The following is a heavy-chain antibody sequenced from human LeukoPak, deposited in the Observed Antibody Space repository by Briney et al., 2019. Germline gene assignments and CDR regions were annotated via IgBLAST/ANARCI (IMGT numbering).Heavy chain of an antibody. CDR2: ISYDGTNK. CDR3: AKEYSGYDFDY. CDR1: GLTVSIYT. D-gene: IGHD5-12*01. Sequence: GKSLRLSCAASGLTVSIYTMHWVRQASGKGLEWVALISYDGTNKYYADSVRGRFTVSRDNSQNTLYLQMDSLRAEDTALYYCAKEYSGYDFDYWGQGTLVTVSS. V-gene: IGHV3-30*07. J-gene: IGHJ4*02.